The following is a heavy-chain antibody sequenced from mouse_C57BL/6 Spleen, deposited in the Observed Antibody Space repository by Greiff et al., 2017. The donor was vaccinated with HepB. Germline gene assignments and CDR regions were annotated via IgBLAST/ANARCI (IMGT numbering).Heavy chain of an antibody. D-gene: IGHD2-3*01. Sequence: EVMLVESGGGLVKPGGSLKLSCAASGFTFSSYAMSWVRQTPEKRLEWVATISDGGSYTYNPDNVKGRFTISRDNAKNNLYLQMSHLKSEDTAMYYCARSSYGGYPSWFAYWGQGTLVTVSA. J-gene: IGHJ3*01. CDR1: GFTFSSYA. CDR3: ARSSYGGYPSWFAY. V-gene: IGHV5-4*03. CDR2: ISDGGSYT.